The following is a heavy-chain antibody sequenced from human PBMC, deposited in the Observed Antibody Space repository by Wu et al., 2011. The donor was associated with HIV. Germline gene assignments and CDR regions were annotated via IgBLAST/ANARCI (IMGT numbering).Heavy chain of an antibody. V-gene: IGHV1-2*02. J-gene: IGHJ6*03. CDR3: ARGTDSHYYYYYYMDV. CDR2: INPNSGGT. D-gene: IGHD3-22*01. CDR1: EYTFTDYY. Sequence: QVQLVQSGAEVKKPGASVKVSCKASEYTFTDYYIHWVRQAPGQGLEWMGWINPNSGGTNYAQKFQGRVTMTRDTSITTAYMELSRLRSDDTAVYYCARGTDSHYYYYYYMDVWGKGTTVTVSS.